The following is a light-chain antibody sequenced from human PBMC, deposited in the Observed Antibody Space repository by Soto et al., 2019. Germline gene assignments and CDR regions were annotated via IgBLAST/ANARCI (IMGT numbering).Light chain of an antibody. V-gene: IGKV3-15*01. CDR3: QHYNYWLGT. Sequence: EIVMTQSPATLSVSRGERTTLSCRANQAIRSNLAWYQQKPGQAPRLLIYGASTRATGIPDRFSGSGSGTEFPLTISSLQSEDFAVYYCQHYNYWLGTFGGGTKVEMK. CDR2: GAS. J-gene: IGKJ4*01. CDR1: QAIRSN.